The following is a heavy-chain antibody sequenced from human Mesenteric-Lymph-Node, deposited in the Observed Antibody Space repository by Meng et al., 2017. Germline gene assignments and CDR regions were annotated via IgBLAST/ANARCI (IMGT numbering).Heavy chain of an antibody. D-gene: IGHD6-13*01. CDR3: ARDKVEQQLVQAHYFGY. Sequence: SETLSLTCTVSGGSISSGGYYWSWIRQHPGKGLEWIGYIYYSGSTYYNPSLKSRVTISVDTSKNQFSLKLSSVTAADTAVYYCARDKVEQQLVQAHYFGYWGQGTLVTVSS. CDR1: GGSISSGGYY. J-gene: IGHJ4*02. V-gene: IGHV4-31*03. CDR2: IYYSGST.